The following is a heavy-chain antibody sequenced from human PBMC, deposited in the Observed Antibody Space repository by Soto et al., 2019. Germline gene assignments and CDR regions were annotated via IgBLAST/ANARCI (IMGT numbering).Heavy chain of an antibody. CDR2: IIPILGIA. D-gene: IGHD3-22*01. V-gene: IGHV1-69*02. CDR1: AGTFSSYT. J-gene: IGHJ4*02. Sequence: QVQLVQSGAEVKKPGSSVKVSCKASAGTFSSYTISWVRQAPGQGLEWMGRIIPILGIANYAQKFQGRVTITADKSTSTASMELSSLRSEDTAVYYCASRYDSSDYWGQGTLVTVSS. CDR3: ASRYDSSDY.